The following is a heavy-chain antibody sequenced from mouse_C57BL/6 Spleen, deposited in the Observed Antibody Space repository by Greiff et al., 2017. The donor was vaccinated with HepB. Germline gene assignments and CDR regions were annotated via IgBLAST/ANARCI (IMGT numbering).Heavy chain of an antibody. V-gene: IGHV1-64*01. CDR2: IHPNSGST. CDR3: ARREDYDYDYAMDY. CDR1: GYTFTSYW. Sequence: QVQLQQPGAELVKPGASVKLSCKASGYTFTSYWMHWVKQRPGQGLEWIGMIHPNSGSTNYNEKFKSKATLTVDKSSSTAYMQLSSLTSEDSAVYYCARREDYDYDYAMDYWGQGTSVTVSS. D-gene: IGHD2-4*01. J-gene: IGHJ4*01.